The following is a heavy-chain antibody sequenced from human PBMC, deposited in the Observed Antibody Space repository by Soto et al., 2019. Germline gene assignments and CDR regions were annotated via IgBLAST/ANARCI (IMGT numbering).Heavy chain of an antibody. CDR1: GFTFSNAW. Sequence: EVQLVESGGGLVKPGGSLRLSCAASGFTFSNAWMNWVRQAPGKGLEWVGRIKSKTDGGTTDYAAPVKGRFTISRDDSKNTLYLQMNSLKTEDTAVYYCTTEIVDWEYGDPTPQQFDYWGQGTLVTVSS. D-gene: IGHD1-26*01. J-gene: IGHJ4*02. CDR2: IKSKTDGGTT. V-gene: IGHV3-15*07. CDR3: TTEIVDWEYGDPTPQQFDY.